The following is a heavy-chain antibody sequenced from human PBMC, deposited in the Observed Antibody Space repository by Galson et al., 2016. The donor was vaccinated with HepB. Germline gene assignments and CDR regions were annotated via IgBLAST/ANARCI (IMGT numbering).Heavy chain of an antibody. J-gene: IGHJ6*02. Sequence: SVKVSCKASGYTFSSYAMNWVRQAPGQGLEWMGWINTNTGNPTYAQGFTGRFVFSLDTSVSTAYLQISSLKAEDTAVYYCARDLLADWSYYYYYGMDVWGQGTTVTVSS. D-gene: IGHD3/OR15-3a*01. V-gene: IGHV7-4-1*02. CDR2: INTNTGNP. CDR3: ARDLLADWSYYYYYGMDV. CDR1: GYTFSSYA.